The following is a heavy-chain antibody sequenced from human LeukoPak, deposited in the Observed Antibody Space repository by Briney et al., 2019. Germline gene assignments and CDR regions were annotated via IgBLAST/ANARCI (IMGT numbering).Heavy chain of an antibody. CDR1: GFTLSSYW. CDR2: IKEDGSKK. D-gene: IGHD6-25*01. Sequence: GGSLTLSCGASGFTLSSYWMTWVRQAPGKGLEWVANIKEDGSKKYYVESVRGRFTISRDNAENSLYLQMNSLRAEDTAVYNCARDSPSCRSSDCRGDAFDFWGQGTMVTVSS. CDR3: ARDSPSCRSSDCRGDAFDF. V-gene: IGHV3-7*01. J-gene: IGHJ3*01.